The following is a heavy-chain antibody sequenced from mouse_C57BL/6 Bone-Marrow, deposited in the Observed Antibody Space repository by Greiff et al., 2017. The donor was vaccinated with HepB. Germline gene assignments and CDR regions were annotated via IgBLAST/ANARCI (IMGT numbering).Heavy chain of an antibody. CDR2: IDPSDSYT. V-gene: IGHV1-59*01. CDR3: ASHSFFDY. Sequence: QVQLQQPGAELVRPGTSVKLSCKASGYTFTSYWMHWVKQRPGQGLEWIGVIDPSDSYTNYNQKFKGKATLTVDTSSSTAYMQLSSLTSEDSAVYYCASHSFFDYWGQGTTLTVSS. D-gene: IGHD3-1*01. CDR1: GYTFTSYW. J-gene: IGHJ2*01.